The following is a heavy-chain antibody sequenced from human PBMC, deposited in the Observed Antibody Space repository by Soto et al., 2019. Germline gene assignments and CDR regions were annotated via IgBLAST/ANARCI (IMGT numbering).Heavy chain of an antibody. CDR3: AKDMGARSRYCSGGSCYQFPWNFDY. Sequence: EVQLVESGGGLVQPGRSLRLSCAASGFTFDDYAMHWVRQAPGKGLEWVSGISWNSGSIGYADSVKGRFTISRDNAKNCLYLQMNSLRAEDTALYYCAKDMGARSRYCSGGSCYQFPWNFDYWGQGTLVTVSS. D-gene: IGHD2-15*01. CDR2: ISWNSGSI. CDR1: GFTFDDYA. V-gene: IGHV3-9*01. J-gene: IGHJ4*02.